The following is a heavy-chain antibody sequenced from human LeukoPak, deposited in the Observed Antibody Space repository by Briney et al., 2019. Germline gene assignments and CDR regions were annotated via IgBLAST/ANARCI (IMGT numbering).Heavy chain of an antibody. J-gene: IGHJ6*02. CDR1: GFTFSSYS. D-gene: IGHD2-2*01. Sequence: GGSLRLSCAASGFTFSSYSMSWVRQAPGKGLEWVSSISSSSSYIYYADSVKGRYTISRDNAKNSLYLQMNSLRAEDTAVYYCAPLDIVVVPAAIDGMDVWGQGTTVTVSS. CDR3: APLDIVVVPAAIDGMDV. V-gene: IGHV3-21*01. CDR2: ISSSSSYI.